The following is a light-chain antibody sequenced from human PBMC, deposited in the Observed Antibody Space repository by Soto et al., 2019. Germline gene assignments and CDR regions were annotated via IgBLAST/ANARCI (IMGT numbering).Light chain of an antibody. V-gene: IGLV2-8*01. CDR3: SSYAGSNNPYV. Sequence: QSVLTQPPSASVSPGQSVTISCTGTSSDVGGYSYVSWYQQHPGKAPKLMIYEVSKRPSGVPDRFSGSKSGNTASLTVSGLQAEDEADYYCSSYAGSNNPYVFGTGTKVTVL. CDR2: EVS. CDR1: SSDVGGYSY. J-gene: IGLJ1*01.